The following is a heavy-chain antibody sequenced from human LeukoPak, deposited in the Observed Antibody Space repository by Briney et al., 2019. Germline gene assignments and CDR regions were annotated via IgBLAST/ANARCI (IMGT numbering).Heavy chain of an antibody. CDR1: GFTFSSNW. Sequence: PGGSLRLSCAASGFTFSSNWMSWVRQAPGKGLEWVANIRQDGSEKYYVDSVKGRFTISRDNAKNSLYLQMNSLRDEDTAVYYCARDKKEVGWDYWGQGTLVTVSS. D-gene: IGHD6-19*01. CDR3: ARDKKEVGWDY. J-gene: IGHJ4*02. CDR2: IRQDGSEK. V-gene: IGHV3-7*01.